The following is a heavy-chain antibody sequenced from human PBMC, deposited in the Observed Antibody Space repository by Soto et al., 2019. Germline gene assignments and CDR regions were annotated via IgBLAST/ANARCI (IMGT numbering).Heavy chain of an antibody. CDR3: AKASPRLGAGNAWYFDY. CDR2: ISGRGGST. Sequence: EVQLLECGGGLVQPGGSLRLSGGASGFTFSSYALSWVRRAPVKGLVWVSAISGRGGSTYYADSVKGRFTISRDNSKKTQYLQMNSMSDDDTVLYDCAKASPRLGAGNAWYFDYWGQGTLVTVSS. D-gene: IGHD1-1*01. CDR1: GFTFSSYA. J-gene: IGHJ4*02. V-gene: IGHV3-23*01.